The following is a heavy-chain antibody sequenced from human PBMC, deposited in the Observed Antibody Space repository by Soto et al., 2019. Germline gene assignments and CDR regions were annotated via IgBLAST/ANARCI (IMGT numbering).Heavy chain of an antibody. CDR1: GFTFSSYS. J-gene: IGHJ4*02. Sequence: EVQLVESGGGLVQPGGSLRLSCAASGFTFSSYSMNWVRQAPGKGLEWVSYISSSSSTIYYAYSVKGRFTISRDNAKNSLYLQMNSLRAEDTAVYYCARVGYAILTGDFDYWGQGTLVTVSS. CDR2: ISSSSSTI. CDR3: ARVGYAILTGDFDY. D-gene: IGHD3-9*01. V-gene: IGHV3-48*01.